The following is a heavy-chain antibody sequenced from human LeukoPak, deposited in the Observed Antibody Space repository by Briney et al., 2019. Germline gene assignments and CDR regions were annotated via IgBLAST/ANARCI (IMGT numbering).Heavy chain of an antibody. CDR1: GVTVSNNL. CDR3: ARDPPAVAINTYG. D-gene: IGHD5-24*01. V-gene: IGHV3-66*01. Sequence: GGSLRLSCAASGVTVSNNLMNWVRQAPGKGLEWVSLIYSGGDTHYADSVKGRFTISRDKSKNTLYLQTNSLRVEDTAVYYCARDPPAVAINTYGWGQGTLVTVSS. J-gene: IGHJ4*02. CDR2: IYSGGDT.